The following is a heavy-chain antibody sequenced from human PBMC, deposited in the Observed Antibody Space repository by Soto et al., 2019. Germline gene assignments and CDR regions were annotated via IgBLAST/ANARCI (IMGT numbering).Heavy chain of an antibody. CDR2: IIPIFGTA. D-gene: IGHD6-19*01. CDR1: GGIFSSYA. V-gene: IGHV1-69*01. J-gene: IGHJ6*02. CDR3: AGRIAVAADYYSYGMDV. Sequence: QGQLVQSGAEVKKPGSSVKVSCKASGGIFSSYAISWVRQAPGQGREWMGGIIPIFGTANYAQKNQGRVTITADESTSTAYMELIILRSEDTAVYYCAGRIAVAADYYSYGMDVWGQGPTVTVSS.